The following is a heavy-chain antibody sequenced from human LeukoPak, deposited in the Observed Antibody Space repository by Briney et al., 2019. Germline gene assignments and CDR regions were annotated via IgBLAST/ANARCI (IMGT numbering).Heavy chain of an antibody. CDR2: ISAYNGNT. V-gene: IGHV1-18*01. Sequence: GASVKVSCKASGYTFTSYGISWVRQAPGQGLEWMGWISAYNGNTNYAQKLQGRVTMTTDTSTSTAYMELRSLRSDDTAVYYCARGRYCSSTSCLPHDYWGQGTLVTVSS. CDR1: GYTFTSYG. J-gene: IGHJ4*02. D-gene: IGHD2-2*01. CDR3: ARGRYCSSTSCLPHDY.